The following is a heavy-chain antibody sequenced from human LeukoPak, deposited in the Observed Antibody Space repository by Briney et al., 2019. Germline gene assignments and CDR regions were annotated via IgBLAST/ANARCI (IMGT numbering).Heavy chain of an antibody. CDR2: INIDGTSR. CDR3: ARGSSDWYGIDY. V-gene: IGHV3-74*01. J-gene: IGHJ4*02. CDR1: GFTFSSYW. D-gene: IGHD6-19*01. Sequence: GGSLRLSCAASGFTFSSYWMHWVRQVPGKGLVCVSRINIDGTSRSYADSVKGRFTISRDNAKNVLYLQMNSLSAEDTAVYYCARGSSDWYGIDYWGQGALVNVST.